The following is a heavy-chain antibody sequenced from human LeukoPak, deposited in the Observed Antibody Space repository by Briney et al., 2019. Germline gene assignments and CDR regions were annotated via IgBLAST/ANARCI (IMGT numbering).Heavy chain of an antibody. CDR1: GYTFTGYY. Sequence: ASVKVSCKASGYTFTGYYIHWVRQAPGQGLEWMGWINPNSGAANYARKFQGRVTMTRDTSITTVYMEVSRLRFDDTAVYYCARGMYGLDVWGQGTTVTVSS. CDR2: INPNSGAA. V-gene: IGHV1-2*02. CDR3: ARGMYGLDV. J-gene: IGHJ6*02.